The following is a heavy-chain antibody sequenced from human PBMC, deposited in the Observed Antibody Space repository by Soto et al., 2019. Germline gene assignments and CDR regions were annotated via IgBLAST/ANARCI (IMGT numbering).Heavy chain of an antibody. J-gene: IGHJ4*02. CDR2: IKSKTDGGST. V-gene: IGHV3-15*01. CDR3: CTDGEGGNSVGLDC. Sequence: GGSLRLSCAVSGFTFSNAWMTWVRQAPGKGLEWVGRIKSKTDGGSTDYAAPVKGRFTFSRDDVKNTLYLQMNNLKTEDTAVYYCCTDGEGGNSVGLDCWGRGTRVTVSS. D-gene: IGHD2-21*01. CDR1: GFTFSNAW.